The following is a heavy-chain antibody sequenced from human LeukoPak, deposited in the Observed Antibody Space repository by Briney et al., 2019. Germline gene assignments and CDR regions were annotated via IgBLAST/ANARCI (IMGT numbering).Heavy chain of an antibody. CDR3: ARAARGITGTTLVVGGLDY. Sequence: SEKVPYKACVGTFNSYAIIWVRQAPGHALEWMGGLSPLFCTENCAQKLQGRVTITTDECTGTAHMELRRLSCEETAVYCCARAARGITGTTLVVGGLDYWGQGTLVTVSS. V-gene: IGHV1-69*05. CDR2: LSPLFCTE. D-gene: IGHD1-7*01. J-gene: IGHJ4*02. CDR1: VGTFNSYA.